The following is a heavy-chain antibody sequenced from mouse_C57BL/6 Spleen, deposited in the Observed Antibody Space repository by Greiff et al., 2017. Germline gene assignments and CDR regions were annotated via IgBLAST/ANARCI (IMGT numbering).Heavy chain of an antibody. V-gene: IGHV3-1*01. J-gene: IGHJ2*01. Sequence: EVKLEESGPGMVKPSQSLSLTCTVTGYSITSGYDWHWIRHFPGNKLEWMGYISYSGSTNYNPSLKSRISITHDTSKNHFFLKLNSVTTEDTATYYCARASQFLYFDYWGQGTTLTVSS. CDR1: GYSITSGYD. CDR2: ISYSGST. CDR3: ARASQFLYFDY.